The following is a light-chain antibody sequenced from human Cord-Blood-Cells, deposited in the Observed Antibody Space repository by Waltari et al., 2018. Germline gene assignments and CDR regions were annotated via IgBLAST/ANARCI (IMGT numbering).Light chain of an antibody. CDR1: QSISSW. CDR2: KAS. J-gene: IGKJ1*01. V-gene: IGKV1-5*03. CDR3: QQYNSYSPRT. Sequence: DIQMTQSHSTLSASVGDRVTITCRASQSISSWLAWYQQKPGKAPKLLIYKASSLESGVPSRFSGSGSGTEFTLTISSLQPDDFATYYCQQYNSYSPRTFGQGTKVEIK.